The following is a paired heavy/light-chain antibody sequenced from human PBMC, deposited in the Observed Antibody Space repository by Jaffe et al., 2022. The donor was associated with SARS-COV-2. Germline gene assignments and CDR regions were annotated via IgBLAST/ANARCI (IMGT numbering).Heavy chain of an antibody. D-gene: IGHD2-2*01. V-gene: IGHV1-69*01. CDR3: ARDLFPGIVVVPPPAGYYGMDV. CDR2: IIPIFGTA. Sequence: QVQLVQSGAEVKKPGSSVKVSCKASGGTFSSYAISWVRQAPGQGLEWMGGIIPIFGTANYAQKFQGRVTITADESTSTAYMELSSLRSEDTAVYYCARDLFPGIVVVPPPAGYYGMDVWGQGTTVTVSS. J-gene: IGHJ6*02. CDR1: GGTFSSYA.
Light chain of an antibody. J-gene: IGLJ2*01. V-gene: IGLV3-25*03. CDR3: QSADSSGTYHVV. CDR2: KDS. Sequence: SYELTQPPSVSVSPGQTARITCSGDALPKQYAYWYQQKPGQAPVLVIYKDSERPSGIPERFSGSSSGTTVTLTISGVQAEDEADYYCQSADSSGTYHVVFGGGTKLTVL. CDR1: ALPKQY.